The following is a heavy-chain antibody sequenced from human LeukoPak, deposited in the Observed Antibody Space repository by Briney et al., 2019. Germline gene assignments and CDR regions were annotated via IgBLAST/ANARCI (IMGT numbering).Heavy chain of an antibody. J-gene: IGHJ4*02. CDR2: IYHSGST. CDR1: GASISSGGYY. V-gene: IGHV4-31*03. D-gene: IGHD3-22*01. CDR3: ARGGDRSGYYPFDD. Sequence: TSETLSLTCTVSGASISSGGYYYSWIRQHPGKGLEWSGYIYHSGSTYYNPSLKSRLTISVDTSKNQFSLKLSSVTAADTAVYYCARGGDRSGYYPFDDWGQGTLVTVSS.